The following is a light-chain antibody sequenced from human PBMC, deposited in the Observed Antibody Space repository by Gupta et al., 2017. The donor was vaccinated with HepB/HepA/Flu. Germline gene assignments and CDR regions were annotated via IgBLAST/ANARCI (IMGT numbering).Light chain of an antibody. Sequence: YDLSQPPTVSVSPGQTVSISCSGDKLEDKYVSWYQQRPGQSPVLVIFKDIKRPSEIPERFSGSNSGNTATLTISGAQALDEADYFCQAWDGSAAVFGAGTKVTVL. J-gene: IGLJ1*01. CDR2: KDI. V-gene: IGLV3-1*01. CDR1: KLEDKY. CDR3: QAWDGSAAV.